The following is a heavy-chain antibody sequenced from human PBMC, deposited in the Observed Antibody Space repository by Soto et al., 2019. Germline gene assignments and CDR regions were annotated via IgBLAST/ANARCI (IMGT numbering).Heavy chain of an antibody. CDR1: GFSFTSYY. CDR3: ARTGGDCTKGVCYDY. Sequence: GASVKVSCKASGFSFTSYYMHWVRQSPGQGLEWMGVLNPSGTGATYAQNVQGRVTVTADRSTSTAYMEVRSLTSDDTALYYCARTGGDCTKGVCYDYWGQGTLVTVSS. CDR2: LNPSGTGA. V-gene: IGHV1-46*01. D-gene: IGHD2-8*01. J-gene: IGHJ4*02.